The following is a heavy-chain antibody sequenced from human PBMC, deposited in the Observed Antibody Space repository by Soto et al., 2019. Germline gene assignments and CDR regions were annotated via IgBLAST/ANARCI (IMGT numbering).Heavy chain of an antibody. V-gene: IGHV3-53*01. CDR2: VYSGGST. D-gene: IGHD1-26*01. Sequence: EVQLVESGGGLIQPGGSLRLSCAASGFTVSSNSMSWVRQAPGKGLEWVSVVYSGGSTYYADSVKGRFTISRDNSKNTLYLQMNSLRAEDTAVDYCAKDQFHGRLNGMGVWGQGTTVTVSS. CDR1: GFTVSSNS. J-gene: IGHJ6*02. CDR3: AKDQFHGRLNGMGV.